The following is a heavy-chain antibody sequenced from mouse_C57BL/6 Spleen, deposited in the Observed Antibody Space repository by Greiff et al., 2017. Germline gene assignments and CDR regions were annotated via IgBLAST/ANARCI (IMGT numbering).Heavy chain of an antibody. Sequence: QFQLQQSGAELMKPGASVKLSCKATGYTFTGYWIEWVKQRPGHGLEWIGEILPGSGSTNYNEKFKGKATFTADTSSTTAYMQLSSLTTEDSAIYYCACGPYGKKVYYAMDYWGQGTSVTVSS. J-gene: IGHJ4*01. CDR1: GYTFTGYW. V-gene: IGHV1-9*01. CDR2: ILPGSGST. CDR3: ACGPYGKKVYYAMDY. D-gene: IGHD2-1*01.